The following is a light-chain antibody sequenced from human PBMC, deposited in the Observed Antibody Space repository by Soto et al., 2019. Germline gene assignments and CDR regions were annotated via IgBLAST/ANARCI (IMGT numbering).Light chain of an antibody. CDR1: NLGSIS. V-gene: IGLV3-21*02. CDR2: DDS. J-gene: IGLJ2*01. Sequence: SYELTQPPSVSVAPGQTARTTCGGNNLGSISVHWYQQKPGQAPVLVVFDDSGRPSGIPERFSGSNSGNTATLTISRVEAEDEADYYCQVWDTSSDHVLFGGGTKLTVL. CDR3: QVWDTSSDHVL.